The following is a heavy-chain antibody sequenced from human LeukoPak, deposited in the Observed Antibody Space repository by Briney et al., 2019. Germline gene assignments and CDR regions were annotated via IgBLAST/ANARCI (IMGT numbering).Heavy chain of an antibody. CDR2: INTDGSST. J-gene: IGHJ3*02. Sequence: GGSLRLSCAASGFTFSSYWMHWVRQAPGKGLVWVSRINTDGSSTSYADSVKGRFTISRDNAKNTLYLQMNSLRAEDTAVYYCARGFGYDFWSGYRSSAFDIWGQGTMVTVSS. CDR3: ARGFGYDFWSGYRSSAFDI. D-gene: IGHD3-3*01. CDR1: GFTFSSYW. V-gene: IGHV3-74*01.